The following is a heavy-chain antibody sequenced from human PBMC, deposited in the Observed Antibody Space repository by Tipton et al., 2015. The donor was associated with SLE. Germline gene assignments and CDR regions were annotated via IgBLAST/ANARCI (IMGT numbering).Heavy chain of an antibody. J-gene: IGHJ2*01. CDR3: ARTVGDYGYFDL. V-gene: IGHV4-39*01. CDR1: GGSISSSSYY. Sequence: TLSLTCTVSGGSISSSSYYWGWIRQPPGKGLEWIGSIYDSGSTYYNPSLKSRVTISVDTSKNQFSLKLSSVTAADTAVYYCARTVGDYGYFDLWGRGTLVTVSS. CDR2: IYDSGST. D-gene: IGHD4-17*01.